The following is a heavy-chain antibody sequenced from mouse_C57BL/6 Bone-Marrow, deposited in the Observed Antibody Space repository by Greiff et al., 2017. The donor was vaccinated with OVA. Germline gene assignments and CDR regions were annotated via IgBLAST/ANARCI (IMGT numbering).Heavy chain of an antibody. D-gene: IGHD6-1*01. Sequence: QVQLQQSGAELVRPGASVTLSCKASGYTFTDYEMHWVKQTPVHGLEWIGAIDPETGGTAYNQKFKGKAILTADKSSSTAYMELRSRTSEDSAVYYWTRWPPALFDYWGQGTTLTVSS. J-gene: IGHJ2*01. CDR1: GYTFTDYE. CDR2: IDPETGGT. CDR3: TRWPPALFDY. V-gene: IGHV1-15*01.